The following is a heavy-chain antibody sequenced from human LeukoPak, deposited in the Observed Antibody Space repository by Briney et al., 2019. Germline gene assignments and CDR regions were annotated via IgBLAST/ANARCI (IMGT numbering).Heavy chain of an antibody. J-gene: IGHJ3*02. CDR1: GYTFTSYD. CDR2: MNPNSGNT. V-gene: IGHV1-8*01. CDR3: ARRTRELGYCSGGSCYHDAFDM. Sequence: GASVKVSCKASGYTFTSYDINWVRQATGQGLEWMGWMNPNSGNTGYAQKFQGRVTMIMNTSISTAYMELSSLRSEDTAVYYCARRTRELGYCSGGSCYHDAFDMWGPGTMVTVSS. D-gene: IGHD2-15*01.